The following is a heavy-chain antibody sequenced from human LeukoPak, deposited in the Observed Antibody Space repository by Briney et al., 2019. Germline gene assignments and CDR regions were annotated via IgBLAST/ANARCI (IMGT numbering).Heavy chain of an antibody. CDR1: GFTFDDYA. CDR2: ISWNSGSI. V-gene: IGHV3-9*01. Sequence: GGSLRLSCAASGFTFDDYAMHWVRQAPGKGLEWVSGISWNSGSIGYADSVKGRFTISRDNAKNSLYLQMNSLRAEDTALYYCAKAGLRGYSYGSRFDYWGQGTLVTVSS. J-gene: IGHJ4*02. CDR3: AKAGLRGYSYGSRFDY. D-gene: IGHD5-18*01.